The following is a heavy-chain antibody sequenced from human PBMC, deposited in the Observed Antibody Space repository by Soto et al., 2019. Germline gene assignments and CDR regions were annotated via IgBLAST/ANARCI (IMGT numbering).Heavy chain of an antibody. CDR2: INAGNGNT. J-gene: IGHJ4*02. CDR3: ARGVYYDSSGYYFDY. D-gene: IGHD3-22*01. Sequence: QVQLVQSGAEVKKPGASVKVSCKASGYTFTSYAMHWVRQAPGQRLEWMGWINAGNGNTKYSQKFQGRVTITRDTSASTAYMELSILRSEDTAVYYCARGVYYDSSGYYFDYWGQGPLVTVSS. V-gene: IGHV1-3*01. CDR1: GYTFTSYA.